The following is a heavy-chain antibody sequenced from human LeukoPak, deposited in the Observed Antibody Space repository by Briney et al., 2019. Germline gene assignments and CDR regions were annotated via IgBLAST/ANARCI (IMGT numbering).Heavy chain of an antibody. CDR3: ARDRSELVAAGMGWFDP. CDR1: GGTFSSYA. CDR2: IIPIFGTA. J-gene: IGHJ5*02. D-gene: IGHD6-13*01. V-gene: IGHV1-69*01. Sequence: SVKVSCKGSGGTFSSYAISWVRQAPGQGLEWMGGIIPIFGTANYAQKFQGRVTITADESTSTAYMELSSLRSEDTAVYYCARDRSELVAAGMGWFDPWGQGTLVTVSS.